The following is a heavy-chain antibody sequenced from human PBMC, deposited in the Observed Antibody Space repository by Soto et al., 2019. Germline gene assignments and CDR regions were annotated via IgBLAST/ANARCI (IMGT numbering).Heavy chain of an antibody. V-gene: IGHV4-61*08. J-gene: IGHJ4*02. D-gene: IGHD4-17*01. CDR1: GGSISSGGYY. Sequence: KPSETLSLTCTVSGGSISSGGYYWSWIRQHPGKGLEWIGYIYYSGTTNYNPSLKSRVTISVDLSKNQFSLRLSSVTTADTALYYCARTTAVPNTLRSRYFFDYWGQGTLVTVSS. CDR2: IYYSGTT. CDR3: ARTTAVPNTLRSRYFFDY.